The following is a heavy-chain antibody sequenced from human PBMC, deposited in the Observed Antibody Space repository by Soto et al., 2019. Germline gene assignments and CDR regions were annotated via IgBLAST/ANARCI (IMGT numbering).Heavy chain of an antibody. CDR3: GAGQYFSDY. CDR1: GFTFSSYG. V-gene: IGHV3-30*03. D-gene: IGHD6-13*01. J-gene: IGHJ4*02. CDR2: ISYDGSDK. Sequence: QVQLVESGGGVVQPGRSLRLSCAASGFTFSSYGMHWVRQAPGKGLEWVALISYDGSDKYYADSVKGRFTFSRDNSKNTLYLQMNSLRVEDTAVYYCGAGQYFSDYWGQGTLVNVSS.